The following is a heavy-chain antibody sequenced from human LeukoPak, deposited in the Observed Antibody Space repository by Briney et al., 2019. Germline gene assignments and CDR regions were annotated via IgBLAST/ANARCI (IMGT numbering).Heavy chain of an antibody. CDR3: AKDTLRGVIIALHY. D-gene: IGHD3-10*01. CDR2: ISGSGGST. V-gene: IGHV3-23*01. Sequence: PGGSLRLSCAASGFTFSSYAMSWVRQAPGKGLEWVSAISGSGGSTYYADSVKGRFTISRDNSKNTLYLQMNSLRAEDTAVYYCAKDTLRGVIIALHYWGQGTLVTVSS. CDR1: GFTFSSYA. J-gene: IGHJ4*02.